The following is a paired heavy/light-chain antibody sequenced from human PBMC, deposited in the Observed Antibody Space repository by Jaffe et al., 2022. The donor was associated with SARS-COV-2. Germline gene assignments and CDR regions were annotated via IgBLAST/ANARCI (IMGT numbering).Light chain of an antibody. CDR1: QGIGNY. J-gene: IGKJ2*01. V-gene: IGKV1-16*02. CDR3: QQYNNYPLT. Sequence: DIQMTQSPSSVSASVGDRVTITCRASQGIGNYLAWFQQKPGKAPKSLIYAASSLQSGVPPKFSGSGSGTDFTLTISSLQPEDFATYYCQQYNNYPLTFGQGTKLEIK. CDR2: AAS.
Heavy chain of an antibody. Sequence: EVQLLESGGGLVQPGGSLRLSCAASGFPFSSYAMSWVRQAPGKGLEWVSAMTSSGGSTYYADSVKGRFTISRDNSKNTLYLQMNSLRAEDTALYYCAKDTRGGFFGETDYWGQGTLVTVSS. CDR1: GFPFSSYA. J-gene: IGHJ4*02. CDR3: AKDTRGGFFGETDY. D-gene: IGHD3-3*01. CDR2: MTSSGGST. V-gene: IGHV3-23*01.